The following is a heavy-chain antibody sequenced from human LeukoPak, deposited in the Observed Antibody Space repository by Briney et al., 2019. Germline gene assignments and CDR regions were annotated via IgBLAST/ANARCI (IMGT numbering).Heavy chain of an antibody. CDR2: IYTSGST. CDR1: GGSISSYY. Sequence: TSETLSLTCTVSGGSISSYYWSWIRQPPGKGLEWIGRIYTSGSTNYNPSLKSRVTMSVDTSKNQFSLKLTSVTAADTAVYYCARYLASRSVFDIWGQGTVVTVSS. CDR3: ARYLASRSVFDI. D-gene: IGHD5-24*01. J-gene: IGHJ3*02. V-gene: IGHV4-4*07.